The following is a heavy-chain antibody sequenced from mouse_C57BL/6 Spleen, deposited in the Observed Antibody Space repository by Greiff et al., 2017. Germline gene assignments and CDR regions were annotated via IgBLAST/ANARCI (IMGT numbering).Heavy chain of an antibody. V-gene: IGHV1-53*01. J-gene: IGHJ2*01. CDR2: INPSNGGT. CDR3: ARVWGRTGTFDY. Sequence: VQLQQPGTELVRPGASVKLSCKASGYTFTSYWMHWVKQRPGQGLEWIGNINPSNGGTNYNEKFKSKATLTVDKSSSTAYMQLSSLTSEDSAVYYCARVWGRTGTFDYWGQGTTLTVSS. CDR1: GYTFTSYW. D-gene: IGHD4-1*01.